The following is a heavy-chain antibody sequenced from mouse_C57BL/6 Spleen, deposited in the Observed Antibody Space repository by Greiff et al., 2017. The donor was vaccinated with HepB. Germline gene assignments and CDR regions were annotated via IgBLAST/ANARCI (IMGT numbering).Heavy chain of an antibody. CDR2: IWSGGST. D-gene: IGHD4-1*01. J-gene: IGHJ2*01. Sequence: VMLVESGPGLVQPSQSLSITCTVSGFSLTSYGVHWVRQSPGKGQEWLGVIWSGGSTDYNAAFISRLSISKDNSKSQVFFKMNSLQADDTAIYYCARSRGGTPFDYWGQGTTLTVSS. CDR1: GFSLTSYG. V-gene: IGHV2-2*01. CDR3: ARSRGGTPFDY.